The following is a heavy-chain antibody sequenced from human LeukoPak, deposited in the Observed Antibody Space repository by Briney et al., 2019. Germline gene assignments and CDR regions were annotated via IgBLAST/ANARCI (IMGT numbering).Heavy chain of an antibody. CDR1: GGTFSSYA. D-gene: IGHD1-26*01. J-gene: IGHJ4*02. Sequence: GASVTASCKSSGGTFSSYAISWVRQAPGQGLGWMGRIIPILGIANYAQKFQGRVTITADKSTSTAYMELSSLRSEDTAVYYCARNGDREQPYYFDYWGQGTLVTVSS. CDR2: IIPILGIA. CDR3: ARNGDREQPYYFDY. V-gene: IGHV1-69*04.